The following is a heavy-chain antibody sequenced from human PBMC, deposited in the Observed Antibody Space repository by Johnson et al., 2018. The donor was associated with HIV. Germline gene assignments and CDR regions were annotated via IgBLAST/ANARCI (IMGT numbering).Heavy chain of an antibody. J-gene: IGHJ3*02. CDR1: GFTFSDYS. Sequence: QVQLVESGGGLVKPGGSLRLSCAASGFTFSDYSMSWIRQAPGKGLEWVSYISSSATTIHYADSVKCRFTISRDNAKNSLYLQMNSLRAEDTAVYYCARGIPRRNGDYDHVIDIWGQGTMVTVSS. CDR3: ARGIPRRNGDYDHVIDI. V-gene: IGHV3-11*04. CDR2: ISSSATTI. D-gene: IGHD4-17*01.